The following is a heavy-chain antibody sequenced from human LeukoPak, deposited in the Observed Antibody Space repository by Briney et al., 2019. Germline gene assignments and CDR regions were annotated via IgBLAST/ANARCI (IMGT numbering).Heavy chain of an antibody. D-gene: IGHD6-13*01. J-gene: IGHJ3*02. CDR3: AKDITSSWYIASGAFDI. CDR1: GFTLDDYA. CDR2: ISGDGGST. Sequence: GGSLRLSCAASGFTLDDYAMHWLRKAPGKGLEWVSLISGDGGSTYYADSVKGRFTISRDNSKNSLYLQMNSLRTEDTALYYCAKDITSSWYIASGAFDIWGQGTMVTVSS. V-gene: IGHV3-43*02.